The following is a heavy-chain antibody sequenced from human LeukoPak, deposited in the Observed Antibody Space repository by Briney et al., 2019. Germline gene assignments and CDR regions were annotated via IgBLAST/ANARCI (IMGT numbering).Heavy chain of an antibody. J-gene: IGHJ2*01. V-gene: IGHV3-49*04. CDR3: TRPQAARRLLEDFDL. D-gene: IGHD3-22*01. CDR1: GFTFGDYA. CDR2: IRSKAYGGTT. Sequence: QAGGSLRLSCTASGFTFGDYAMSWVRQAPGKGLEWVGFIRSKAYGGTTEYAASVKGRFTISRDDSRSIAYLQMNSLKTEDTAVYYCTRPQAARRLLEDFDLWGRGTLVTVSS.